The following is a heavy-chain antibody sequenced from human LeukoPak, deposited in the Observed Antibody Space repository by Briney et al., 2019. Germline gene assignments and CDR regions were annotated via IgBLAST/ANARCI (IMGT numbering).Heavy chain of an antibody. D-gene: IGHD3-22*01. V-gene: IGHV3-7*04. J-gene: IGHJ4*02. Sequence: PGGSLRLSCAASGFTFSNYWMNWVRQAPGKGLEWVANIKQDGSKTYFVDSVKGRFTISRDNAENSLYLQMNSLRVEDTAVYYCARTLLYDGSGYYRYFDYWGQGTLVTVSS. CDR3: ARTLLYDGSGYYRYFDY. CDR1: GFTFSNYW. CDR2: IKQDGSKT.